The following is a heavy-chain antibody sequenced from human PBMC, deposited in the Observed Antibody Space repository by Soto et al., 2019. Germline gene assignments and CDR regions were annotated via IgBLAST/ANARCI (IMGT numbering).Heavy chain of an antibody. J-gene: IGHJ4*02. V-gene: IGHV3-73*01. CDR1: GFIFSGSA. CDR3: IRGGSPYYYDY. Sequence: EVQLVESGGGLVQPGGSLKLSCAASGFIFSGSAVHWVRQASGKGLEWGGRILSKDGNYATAYPASMKCRFTISRDDSENKAFLQMNSLKTEDTAVYYCIRGGSPYYYDYWGQGTLVGVSS. CDR2: ILSKDGNYAT.